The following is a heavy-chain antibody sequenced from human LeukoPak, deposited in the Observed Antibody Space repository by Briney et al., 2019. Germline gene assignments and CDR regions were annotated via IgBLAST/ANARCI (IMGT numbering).Heavy chain of an antibody. CDR3: AKDRGDEWPRGGRVGGSTRGGDY. D-gene: IGHD3-16*01. CDR1: GGTFSSYA. CDR2: IIPILGIA. J-gene: IGHJ4*02. Sequence: SVKVSCKASGGTFSSYAISWVRQAPGQGLEWMGRIIPILGIANYAQKFQGRVTITADKSTSTAYMELSSLRSEDTAVYYCAKDRGDEWPRGGRVGGSTRGGDYWGQGTLVTVSS. V-gene: IGHV1-69*04.